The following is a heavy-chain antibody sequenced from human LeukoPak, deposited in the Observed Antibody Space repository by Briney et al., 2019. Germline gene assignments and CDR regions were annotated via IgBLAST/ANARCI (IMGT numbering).Heavy chain of an antibody. CDR3: ARGRGFRFLEWSSPHFDY. CDR2: ISAYNGNT. V-gene: IGHV1-18*01. D-gene: IGHD3-3*01. CDR1: GYTFTSYG. Sequence: ASVKVSCKASGYTFTSYGISWVRQAPGQGLEWMGWISAYNGNTNYAQKFQDRVTITRNTSIGTAYMELSSLRSEDTAVYYCARGRGFRFLEWSSPHFDYWGQGTLVTVSS. J-gene: IGHJ4*02.